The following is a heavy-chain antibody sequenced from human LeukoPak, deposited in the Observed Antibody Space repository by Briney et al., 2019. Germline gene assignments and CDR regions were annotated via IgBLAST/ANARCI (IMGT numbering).Heavy chain of an antibody. D-gene: IGHD3-10*01. CDR2: IYYSGST. CDR1: GGSISSSSYY. CDR3: ARTPGVFDY. V-gene: IGHV4-39*07. J-gene: IGHJ4*02. Sequence: SETLSLTCTVSGGSISSSSYYWGWIRQPPGKGLEWIGSIYYSGSTYYNPSLKSRVTISVDTSKNQFSLKLSSVTAADTAVYYCARTPGVFDYWGQGTLVTVSS.